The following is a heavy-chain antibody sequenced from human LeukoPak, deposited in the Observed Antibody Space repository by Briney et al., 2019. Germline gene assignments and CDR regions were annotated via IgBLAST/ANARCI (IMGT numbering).Heavy chain of an antibody. J-gene: IGHJ4*02. CDR1: GGSISSSSYY. CDR2: IYYSGST. V-gene: IGHV4-39*01. Sequence: SETLSLTCTVSGGSISSSSYYWGWIRQPPGKGLEWIGSIYYSGSTYYHPSLKNRVTISVDTSKNQFSLKLSSVTAADTAVYYCAREQLGRYYFDYWGQGTLVTVSS. CDR3: AREQLGRYYFDY. D-gene: IGHD6-13*01.